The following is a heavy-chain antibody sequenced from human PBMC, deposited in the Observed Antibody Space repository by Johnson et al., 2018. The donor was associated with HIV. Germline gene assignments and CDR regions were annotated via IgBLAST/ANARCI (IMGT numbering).Heavy chain of an antibody. D-gene: IGHD2-15*01. CDR1: GFTVSSNY. V-gene: IGHV3-66*01. Sequence: VQLVDSGGGLVQPGGSLRLSCAASGFTVSSNYMSWVRQAPGKGLEWVSVMYSGGSTYYADSVKGRFPISRDNSKNTLYLQMNSLSAEDTAVYYCARESGGSHYVYAFDIWGQGTMVTVSA. CDR3: ARESGGSHYVYAFDI. CDR2: MYSGGST. J-gene: IGHJ3*02.